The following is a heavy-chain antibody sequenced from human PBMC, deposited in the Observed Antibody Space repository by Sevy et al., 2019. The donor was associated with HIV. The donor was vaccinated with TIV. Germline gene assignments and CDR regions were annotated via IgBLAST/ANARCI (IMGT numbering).Heavy chain of an antibody. CDR2: LWSHGRRE. CDR3: AKEDDAFDV. V-gene: IGHV3-33*03. Sequence: GGSLRLSCAGSGFTFSNYAMHWVRQAPGKGLECVAGLWSHGRREYYADFAKGRFTISRDNSKNTVYLHMDSLGTDDTAVYYWAKEDDAFDVWGQGKMVTVSS. CDR1: GFTFSNYA. J-gene: IGHJ3*01.